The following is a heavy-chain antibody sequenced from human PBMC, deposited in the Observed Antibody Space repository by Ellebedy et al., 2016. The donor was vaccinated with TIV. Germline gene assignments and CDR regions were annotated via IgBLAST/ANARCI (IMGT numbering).Heavy chain of an antibody. Sequence: ASVKVSCKASGYTFTAFYLHWVRQAPGQGLEWMGWINPDSGSTNFAQRLQGRVTMTRDTSVNTAYMELSRLESDDTAVYYCARVRRGSSGLDVWGQGTTVTVS. V-gene: IGHV1-2*02. D-gene: IGHD6-25*01. CDR3: ARVRRGSSGLDV. CDR2: INPDSGST. J-gene: IGHJ6*02. CDR1: GYTFTAFY.